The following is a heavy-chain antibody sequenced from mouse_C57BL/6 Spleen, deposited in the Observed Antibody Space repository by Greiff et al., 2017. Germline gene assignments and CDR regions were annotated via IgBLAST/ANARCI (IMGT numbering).Heavy chain of an antibody. J-gene: IGHJ1*03. CDR1: GYTFTSYW. Sequence: QVHVKQSGAELAKPGASVKLSCKASGYTFTSYWMHWVNQRPGQGLEWIGYINPSSGYTKYNQKFKDKATLTADKSSSTAYRQRSSLTYEDSAVYYGARWTTVVPRYVDVWGTGTTVTVSS. CDR2: INPSSGYT. D-gene: IGHD1-1*01. CDR3: ARWTTVVPRYVDV. V-gene: IGHV1-7*01.